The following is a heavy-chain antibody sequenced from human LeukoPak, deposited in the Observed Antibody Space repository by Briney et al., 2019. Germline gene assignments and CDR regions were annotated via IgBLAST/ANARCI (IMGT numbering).Heavy chain of an antibody. CDR2: INPNSGGT. J-gene: IGHJ4*02. CDR3: ARVGAVAGHLDY. Sequence: EASVKVSCKASGYTFTGYYMHWARQAPGQGLEWMGWINPNSGGTNYAQKFQGRVTMTRDTSISTAYMELSRLRSDDTAVYYCARVGAVAGHLDYWGQGTLVTVSS. V-gene: IGHV1-2*02. CDR1: GYTFTGYY. D-gene: IGHD6-19*01.